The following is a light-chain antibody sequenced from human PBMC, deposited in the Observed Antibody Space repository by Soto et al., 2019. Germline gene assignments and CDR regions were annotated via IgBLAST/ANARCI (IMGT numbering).Light chain of an antibody. CDR1: QSVSSK. Sequence: ETVMTQSPATLSVSPGERATLSCRASQSVSSKLAWYQQKPGQAPRLLIYGASTRATGIPARFSGSGSGTAFTLTLISLHSEDTPVYYRPQYHNSPRTFGQGTKVEIQ. V-gene: IGKV3-15*01. J-gene: IGKJ1*01. CDR2: GAS. CDR3: PQYHNSPRT.